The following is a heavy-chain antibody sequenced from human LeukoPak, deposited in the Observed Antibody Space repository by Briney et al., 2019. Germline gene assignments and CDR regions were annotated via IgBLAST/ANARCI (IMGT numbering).Heavy chain of an antibody. Sequence: GGSLRLSCAASGFTLSSYSMNWVRQAPGKGLEWVSSISSSSSYIYYADSVKGRFTISRDNAKNSLYLQMNSLRAEDAAVYYCAKGYIIAGRQWYLDLWGRGTLVGVSS. CDR1: GFTLSSYS. J-gene: IGHJ2*01. V-gene: IGHV3-21*01. CDR3: AKGYIIAGRQWYLDL. D-gene: IGHD6-13*01. CDR2: ISSSSSYI.